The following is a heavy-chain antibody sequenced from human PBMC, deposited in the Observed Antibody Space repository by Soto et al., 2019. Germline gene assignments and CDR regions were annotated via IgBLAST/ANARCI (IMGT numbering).Heavy chain of an antibody. CDR2: ISGSGGST. V-gene: IGHV3-23*01. CDR1: GFTFSSYA. CDR3: AKDPIEFCGGDCYSFGIYGMDV. D-gene: IGHD2-21*02. Sequence: GGSLRLSCAASGFTFSSYAMSWVRQAPGKGLEWVSAISGSGGSTYYADSVKGRFTISRDNSKNTLYLQMNSLRAEDTAVYYCAKDPIEFCGGDCYSFGIYGMDVWGQGTRVTDSS. J-gene: IGHJ6*02.